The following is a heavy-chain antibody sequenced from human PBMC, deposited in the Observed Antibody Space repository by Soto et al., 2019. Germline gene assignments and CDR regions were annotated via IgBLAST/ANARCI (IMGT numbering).Heavy chain of an antibody. CDR3: AREQWSAGLNGMDV. V-gene: IGHV4-34*01. CDR1: GGSFSGYY. CDR2: INHSGST. Sequence: QVQLQQWGAGLLKPSETLSLTCAVYGGSFSGYYCSWIRQPPGKGLEWLGEINHSGSTNYNPSLKSRVTISVDTSKNQFSLKLSSVTAAGTAVYYCAREQWSAGLNGMDVWGQGTTVTVSS. J-gene: IGHJ6*01. D-gene: IGHD6-19*01.